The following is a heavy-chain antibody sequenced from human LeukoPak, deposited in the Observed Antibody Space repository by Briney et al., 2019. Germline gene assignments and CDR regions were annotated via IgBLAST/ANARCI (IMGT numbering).Heavy chain of an antibody. CDR2: ISYDGSNK. Sequence: SGGSLRLSCAASGFTFSSYGMHWVRQAPGKGLEWVAVISYDGSNKYYADSVKGRFTISRDNSKNTLYLQMNSLRAEDTAVYYCAKGGPYYGSGPDYYYYGMDVWGQGTTVTVSS. V-gene: IGHV3-30*18. D-gene: IGHD3-10*01. J-gene: IGHJ6*02. CDR1: GFTFSSYG. CDR3: AKGGPYYGSGPDYYYYGMDV.